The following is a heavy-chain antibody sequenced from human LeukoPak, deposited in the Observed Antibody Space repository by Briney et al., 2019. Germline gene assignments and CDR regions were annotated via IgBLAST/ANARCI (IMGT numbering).Heavy chain of an antibody. Sequence: GASLRLSCAASGFTFSSYAMSWVRQSPGKGLEWVSVISGGGGSTYYADSVKGRFTISRDNSKNTLYLQMNSLRADDTAVYYCAKFYDISTGCSDYWGQGTLVTVSS. J-gene: IGHJ4*02. CDR3: AKFYDISTGCSDY. CDR1: GFTFSSYA. V-gene: IGHV3-23*01. D-gene: IGHD3-9*01. CDR2: ISGGGGST.